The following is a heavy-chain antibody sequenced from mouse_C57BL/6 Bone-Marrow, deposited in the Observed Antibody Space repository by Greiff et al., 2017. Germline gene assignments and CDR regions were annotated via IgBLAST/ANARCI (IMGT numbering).Heavy chain of an antibody. V-gene: IGHV1-26*01. CDR2: INPNNGGT. J-gene: IGHJ2*01. CDR3: ARDYYGSGS. D-gene: IGHD1-1*01. CDR1: GYTFTDYY. Sequence: VQLQQSGPELVKPGASVKISCKASGYTFTDYYMNWVKQSHGKSLEWIGDINPNNGGTSYNQKFKGKATLTVDKSSSTAYMELRSLTSEDSAVYYCARDYYGSGSWGQGTTLTVSS.